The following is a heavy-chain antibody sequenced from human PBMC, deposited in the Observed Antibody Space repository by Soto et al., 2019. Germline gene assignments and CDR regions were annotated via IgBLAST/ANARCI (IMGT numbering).Heavy chain of an antibody. J-gene: IGHJ3*02. V-gene: IGHV3-21*01. CDR1: GFTFSSYS. CDR3: ARGVAVAGLRYDAFDI. Sequence: PGGSLRLSCAASGFTFSSYSMNWVRQAPGKGLEWVSSISSSSSYIYYADSVKGRFTISRDNAKNSLYLQMNSLRAEDTAVYYCARGVAVAGLRYDAFDIWGQGTMVTVSS. D-gene: IGHD6-19*01. CDR2: ISSSSSYI.